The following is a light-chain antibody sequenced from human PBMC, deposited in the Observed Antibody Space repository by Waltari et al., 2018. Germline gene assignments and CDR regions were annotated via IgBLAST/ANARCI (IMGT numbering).Light chain of an antibody. CDR3: QQSYSTPRT. V-gene: IGKV1-39*01. CDR1: QSISSY. CDR2: AAS. J-gene: IGKJ1*01. Sequence: DIQMTQSPTSLSASVGDRVTITCPASQSISSYLNWYQQKPGKAPKLLIYAASSLQSGVPSRFSGSGSVTDFTLTISSLQPEDFATYYCQQSYSTPRTFGQGTKVEIK.